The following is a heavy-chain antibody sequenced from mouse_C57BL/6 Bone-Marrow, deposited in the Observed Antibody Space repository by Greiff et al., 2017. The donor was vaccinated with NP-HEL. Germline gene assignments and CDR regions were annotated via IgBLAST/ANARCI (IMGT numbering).Heavy chain of an antibody. CDR3: ARVSNYGWYFDV. J-gene: IGHJ1*03. CDR1: GYAFSSYW. CDR2: IYPGDGDT. V-gene: IGHV1-80*01. Sequence: QVQLKQSGAELVKPGASVKISCKASGYAFSSYWMNWVKQRPGKGLEWIGQIYPGDGDTNYNGKFKGKATLTADKSSSTAYMQLSSLTSEDSAVYFCARVSNYGWYFDVWGTGTTVTVSS. D-gene: IGHD2-5*01.